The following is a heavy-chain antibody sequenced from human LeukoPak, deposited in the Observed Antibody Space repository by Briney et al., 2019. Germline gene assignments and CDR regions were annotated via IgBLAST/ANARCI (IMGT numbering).Heavy chain of an antibody. CDR3: SRDGGFWSAYPLDY. Sequence: GGSLRLSCAASGFTFSSYSMNWVRQAPGKGLEWVSYISSSGSTIYYADSVKGRLTISRDNAKNSLYLQMDSLRDEDTAVYYCSRDGGFWSAYPLDYWGQGTLVTVSA. CDR2: ISSSGSTI. CDR1: GFTFSSYS. J-gene: IGHJ4*02. V-gene: IGHV3-48*02. D-gene: IGHD3-3*01.